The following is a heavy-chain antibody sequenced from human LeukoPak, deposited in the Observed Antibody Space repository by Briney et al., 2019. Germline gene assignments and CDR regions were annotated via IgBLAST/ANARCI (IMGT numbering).Heavy chain of an antibody. J-gene: IGHJ3*02. V-gene: IGHV3-7*03. D-gene: IGHD3-22*01. CDR1: GFTFSSYW. CDR2: IKQDGSEK. Sequence: GGSLRLSCAASGFTFSSYWVSWVRQAPGKGLEWVANIKQDGSEKYYVDSVKGRFTISRDNAKNSLYLQMNSLRAEDTALYYCAKATTHYYDSSGYAFDIWGQGTMVTVSS. CDR3: AKATTHYYDSSGYAFDI.